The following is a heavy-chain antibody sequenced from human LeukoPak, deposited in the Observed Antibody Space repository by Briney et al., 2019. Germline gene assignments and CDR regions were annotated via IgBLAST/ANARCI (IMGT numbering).Heavy chain of an antibody. CDR2: IYYSGST. CDR1: AGSISSYY. J-gene: IGHJ3*02. Sequence: SETLSLTCTVSAGSISSYYWSWIRQPPGKGLEWIGYIYYSGSTNYNPSLKSRVTISVDTSKNQFSLKLSSVTAADTAVYYCARVRGGGAFDIWGQGTMVTVSS. V-gene: IGHV4-59*01. D-gene: IGHD3-10*01. CDR3: ARVRGGGAFDI.